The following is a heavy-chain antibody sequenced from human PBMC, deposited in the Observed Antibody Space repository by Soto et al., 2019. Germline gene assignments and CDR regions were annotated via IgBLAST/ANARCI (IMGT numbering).Heavy chain of an antibody. CDR3: ARAIRFWSGYYTDYYYYMDV. J-gene: IGHJ6*03. V-gene: IGHV1-8*01. CDR1: GYTFTSYD. D-gene: IGHD3-3*01. Sequence: ASVKVSCKASGYTFTSYDINWVRQATGQGLEWMGWMNPNSGNTGYAQKFQGRVTMTRNTSISTAYMELSSLRSEDTAVYYCARAIRFWSGYYTDYYYYMDVSGKGTTVTVSS. CDR2: MNPNSGNT.